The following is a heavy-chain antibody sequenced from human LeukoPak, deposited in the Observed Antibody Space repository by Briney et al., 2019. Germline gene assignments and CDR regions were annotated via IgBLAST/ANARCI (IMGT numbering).Heavy chain of an antibody. J-gene: IGHJ3*02. Sequence: GGSLRLSCAASGFTVSSNYMSWVRQAPGKGLEWVSVIYSGGSTYYADSVKGRFIISRDNSKNTLYLQMNSPRAEDTAVYYCARDPVANDAFDIWGQGTMVTVSS. D-gene: IGHD4-23*01. CDR1: GFTVSSNY. CDR3: ARDPVANDAFDI. V-gene: IGHV3-66*01. CDR2: IYSGGST.